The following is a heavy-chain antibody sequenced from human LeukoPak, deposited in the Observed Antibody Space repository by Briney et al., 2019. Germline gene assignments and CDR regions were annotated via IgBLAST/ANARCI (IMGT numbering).Heavy chain of an antibody. CDR1: DGSISSSNW. CDR3: ARNYGGYSTAFDS. CDR2: IYHSGST. J-gene: IGHJ4*02. D-gene: IGHD5-12*01. Sequence: PSGTLSLTSAVSDGSISSSNWWPWVRQPPGKGLEWIGEIYHSGSTNYKSSLKSRVTISVDKSKNQFSLKLSSATAADTAVYYCARNYGGYSTAFDSWGQGTLVTVSS. V-gene: IGHV4-4*02.